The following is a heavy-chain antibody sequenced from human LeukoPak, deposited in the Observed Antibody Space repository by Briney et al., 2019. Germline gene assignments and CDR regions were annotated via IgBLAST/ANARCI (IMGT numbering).Heavy chain of an antibody. V-gene: IGHV3-21*01. D-gene: IGHD5-24*01. CDR3: ARARADGYNRDY. Sequence: PGGSLRLSCAASGFTFGSYSMNWVRQAPGKGLEWVSSISSSSSYIYYADSVKGRFTISRDNAKNSLYLQMNSLRAEDTAVYYCARARADGYNRDYWGQGTLVTVSS. CDR1: GFTFGSYS. CDR2: ISSSSSYI. J-gene: IGHJ4*02.